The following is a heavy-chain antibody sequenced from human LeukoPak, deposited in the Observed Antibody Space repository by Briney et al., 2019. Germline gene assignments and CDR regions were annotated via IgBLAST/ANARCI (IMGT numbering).Heavy chain of an antibody. V-gene: IGHV4-31*03. CDR2: IYYSGST. J-gene: IGHJ5*02. CDR3: ARMTTVTPAQTGFDP. CDR1: GGSISSGGYY. D-gene: IGHD4-17*01. Sequence: SETLSLTCTVSGGSISSGGYYWSWIRQHPGKSLECIGYIYYSGSTYYNPSLKSRVTISVDTSKNQFSLKLSSVTAADTAVYYCARMTTVTPAQTGFDPWGQGTLVTVSS.